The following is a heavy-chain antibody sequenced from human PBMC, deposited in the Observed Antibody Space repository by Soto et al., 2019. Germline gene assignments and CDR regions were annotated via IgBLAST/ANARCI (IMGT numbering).Heavy chain of an antibody. CDR3: ARGVERYCSGDSCRAYWSVP. CDR2: ITGSGDRA. V-gene: IGHV3-23*01. D-gene: IGHD2-15*01. Sequence: PGEGLEGVSAITGSGDRAFYADSVKGRFTISRDNSRKTLYLQMSSLRAEDTAVYYCARGVERYCSGDSCRAYWSVPGAPGTLVSVS. J-gene: IGHJ5*02.